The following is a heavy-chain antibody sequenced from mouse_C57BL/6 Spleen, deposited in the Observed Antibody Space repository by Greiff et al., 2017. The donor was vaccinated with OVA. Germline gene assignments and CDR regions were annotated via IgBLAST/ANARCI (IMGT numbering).Heavy chain of an antibody. Sequence: QVQLQQPGAELVMPGASVKLSCKASGYTFTSYWMPWVKQRPGQGLEWIGEIDPSDSYTNSNQKFKGKSTLTVDKSSSTAYMQLSSLTSEDSAVYYCARRGYDVGFAYWGQGTLVTVSA. CDR3: ARRGYDVGFAY. D-gene: IGHD2-2*01. J-gene: IGHJ3*01. V-gene: IGHV1-69*01. CDR1: GYTFTSYW. CDR2: IDPSDSYT.